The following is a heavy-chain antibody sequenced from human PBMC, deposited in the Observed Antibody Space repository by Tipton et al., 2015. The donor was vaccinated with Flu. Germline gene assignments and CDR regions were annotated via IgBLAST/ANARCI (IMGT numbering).Heavy chain of an antibody. CDR3: ARAGYSSGWDGFYYFDY. Sequence: SLRLSCAASGFTFDDYGMSWVRQAPGKGLEWVSGINWNGGSTSYADSVKGRFTISRDNAKNSLYLQMNSLRAEDTALYYCARAGYSSGWDGFYYFDYWGQGTLVTVSS. D-gene: IGHD6-19*01. V-gene: IGHV3-20*04. CDR2: INWNGGST. CDR1: GFTFDDYG. J-gene: IGHJ4*02.